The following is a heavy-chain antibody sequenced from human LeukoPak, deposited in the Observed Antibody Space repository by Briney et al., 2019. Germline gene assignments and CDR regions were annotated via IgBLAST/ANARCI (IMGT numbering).Heavy chain of an antibody. J-gene: IGHJ3*02. Sequence: GGSLRLSCAASGFTFDDYAMHWVRQAPGKGLEWVSGISWNSGSIGYADSVKGRFTISRDNAKNSLYLQMNSLRAEDTALYYCAKGSGSYYTCAFDIWGQGTMVTVSS. CDR3: AKGSGSYYTCAFDI. D-gene: IGHD1-26*01. CDR1: GFTFDDYA. V-gene: IGHV3-9*01. CDR2: ISWNSGSI.